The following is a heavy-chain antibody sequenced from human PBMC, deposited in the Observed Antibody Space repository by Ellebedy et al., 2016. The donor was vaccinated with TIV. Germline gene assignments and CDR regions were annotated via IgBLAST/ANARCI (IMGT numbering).Heavy chain of an antibody. CDR2: MYHSGST. CDR3: ARGQLVVGY. V-gene: IGHV4-38-2*02. J-gene: IGHJ4*02. D-gene: IGHD6-13*01. Sequence: MPSETLSLTCSVSGSSISSGYYWGWIRQPPGRGLEWIGSMYHSGSTYYSPSLKSRVTIPVDTSKNQLSLRLSSVTAADTAVYYCARGQLVVGYWGQGTLVTVSS. CDR1: GSSISSGYY.